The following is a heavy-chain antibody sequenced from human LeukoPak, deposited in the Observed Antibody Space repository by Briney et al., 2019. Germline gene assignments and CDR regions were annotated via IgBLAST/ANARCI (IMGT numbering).Heavy chain of an antibody. CDR1: GGTFSSYA. CDR2: IIPIFGTA. CDR3: ATTRYSSSWTAGYFDL. D-gene: IGHD6-13*01. J-gene: IGHJ2*01. V-gene: IGHV1-69*05. Sequence: SVKVSCKASGGTFSSYAISWVRQAPGQGLEWMGGIIPIFGTANYAQKFQGRVTITTDESTSTAYMELSSLRSEDTAVYYCATTRYSSSWTAGYFDLWGRGTLVTVSS.